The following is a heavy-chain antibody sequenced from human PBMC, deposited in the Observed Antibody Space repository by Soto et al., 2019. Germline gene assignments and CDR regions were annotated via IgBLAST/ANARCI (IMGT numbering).Heavy chain of an antibody. CDR2: VFHSGSA. Sequence: QLQLQESGPGLVKPSGTLSLTCGVSGGSLSTPVWWSWVRLPPGKGLEWIGEVFHSGSANYNPSLQSRVTISLAKSTNQFTLMLSSVPAADTAVYYCGRKAWTTFDYWGQGALGTVSS. V-gene: IGHV4-4*02. J-gene: IGHJ4*02. CDR3: GRKAWTTFDY. CDR1: GGSLSTPVW. D-gene: IGHD1-1*01.